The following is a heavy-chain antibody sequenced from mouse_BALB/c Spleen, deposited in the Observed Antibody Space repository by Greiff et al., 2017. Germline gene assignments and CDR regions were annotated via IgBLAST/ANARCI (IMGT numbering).Heavy chain of an antibody. CDR3: ASGITTRFYYAMDY. V-gene: IGHV3-2*02. CDR2: ISYSGST. CDR1: GYSITSDYA. J-gene: IGHJ4*01. Sequence: DVQLQESGPGLVKPSQSLSLTCTVTGYSITSDYAWNWIRQFPGNKLEWMGYISYSGSTSYNPSLKSRISITRDTSKNQFFLQLNSVTTEDTATYYCASGITTRFYYAMDYWGQGTSVTVSS. D-gene: IGHD2-4*01.